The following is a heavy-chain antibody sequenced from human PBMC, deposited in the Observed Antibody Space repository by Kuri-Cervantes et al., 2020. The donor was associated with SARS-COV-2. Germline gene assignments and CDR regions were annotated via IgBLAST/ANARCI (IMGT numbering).Heavy chain of an antibody. D-gene: IGHD3-16*02. J-gene: IGHJ2*01. CDR2: IKQDGSEK. V-gene: IGHV3-7*01. Sequence: GESLKISCGVSGFTFSISWMTWVRQAPGKELEWVANIKQDGSEKYYVDSVKGRFTISRDNAKNSLYLQMNSLRAEDTAVYYCARGSRYDYVWGSYRYTASWYFDLWGRGTLVTVSS. CDR3: ARGSRYDYVWGSYRYTASWYFDL. CDR1: GFTFSISW.